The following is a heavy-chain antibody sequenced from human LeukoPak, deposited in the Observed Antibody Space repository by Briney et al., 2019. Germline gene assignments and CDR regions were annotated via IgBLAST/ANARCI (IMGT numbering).Heavy chain of an antibody. CDR2: IYYSGST. D-gene: IGHD3-22*01. V-gene: IGHV4-39*07. J-gene: IGHJ4*02. CDR1: GGSISSSSYY. Sequence: SETLSLTCTVSGGSISSSSYYWGWIRQPPGKGLEWIGSIYYSGSTYYNPSLKSRVTISVDTSKNQFSLKLSSVTAADTAVYYCARDNYYDSSGYWGDFDYWGQGTLVTVSS. CDR3: ARDNYYDSSGYWGDFDY.